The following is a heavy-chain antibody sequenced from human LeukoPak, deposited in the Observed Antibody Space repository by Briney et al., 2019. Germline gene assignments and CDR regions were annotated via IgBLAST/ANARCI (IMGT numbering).Heavy chain of an antibody. D-gene: IGHD2-15*01. CDR3: ARAEDRYCSGGSCYSGKNNWFDP. Sequence: PSETLSLTCTVSGGSISSYYWSWIRQPPGKGLEWIGSIYYSGSTYYNPSLKSRVTISVDTSKNQFSLKLSSVTAADTAVYYCARAEDRYCSGGSCYSGKNNWFDPWGQGTLVTVSS. V-gene: IGHV4-39*07. CDR1: GGSISSYY. CDR2: IYYSGST. J-gene: IGHJ5*02.